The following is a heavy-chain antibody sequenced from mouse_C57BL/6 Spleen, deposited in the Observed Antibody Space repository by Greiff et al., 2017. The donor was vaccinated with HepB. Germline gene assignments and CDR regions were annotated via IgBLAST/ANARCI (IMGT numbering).Heavy chain of an antibody. J-gene: IGHJ3*01. CDR2: IRNKANGYTT. D-gene: IGHD4-1*02. V-gene: IGHV7-3*01. CDR3: ARPRNWDGAWFAY. CDR1: GFTFTDYY. Sequence: EVKLMESGGGLVQPGGSLSLSCAASGFTFTDYYMSWVRQPPGKALEWLGFIRNKANGYTTEYSASVKGRFTISRDNSQSILYLQMNALRAEDSATYYCARPRNWDGAWFAYWGQGTLVTVSA.